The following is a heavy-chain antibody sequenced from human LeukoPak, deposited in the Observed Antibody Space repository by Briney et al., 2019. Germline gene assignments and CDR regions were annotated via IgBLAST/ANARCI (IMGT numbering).Heavy chain of an antibody. Sequence: GGSLRLSCAASGFTVSSNYMSWVRQAPGKGLEWVSVIYSGGSTYYADSVKGRFTISRDNSKNTLYLQMNSLRAEDTAVYYCAIDRSTVTGDYWGQGTLVTVSS. J-gene: IGHJ4*02. CDR1: GFTVSSNY. CDR3: AIDRSTVTGDY. V-gene: IGHV3-66*02. CDR2: IYSGGST. D-gene: IGHD4-17*01.